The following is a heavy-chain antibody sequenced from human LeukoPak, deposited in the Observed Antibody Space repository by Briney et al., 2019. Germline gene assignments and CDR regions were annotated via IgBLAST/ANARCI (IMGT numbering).Heavy chain of an antibody. CDR2: INPNSGGT. D-gene: IGHD5-24*01. CDR3: ARGKGVATKERYNWFDP. J-gene: IGHJ5*02. Sequence: ASVKVSCKASGYTFTGYYMHWVRQAPGQGLEWMGWINPNSGGTNYAQKFQGRVTMTRDTSISTTYMELSRLRSDDTAVYYCARGKGVATKERYNWFDPWGQGTLVTVSS. V-gene: IGHV1-2*02. CDR1: GYTFTGYY.